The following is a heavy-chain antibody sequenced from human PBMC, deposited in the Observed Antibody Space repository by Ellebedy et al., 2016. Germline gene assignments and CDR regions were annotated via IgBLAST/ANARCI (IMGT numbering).Heavy chain of an antibody. CDR3: AKRGLLGGWYAS. J-gene: IGHJ5*01. V-gene: IGHV5-51*01. D-gene: IGHD4-23*01. CDR1: GYRFTSYW. Sequence: GESLKISCKGSGYRFTSYWIGWVRQMPEKGLEWMGIIYPGDSPTKYSPSFQGHVTISADKSISAAYLQWSSLKASDTAVYYCAKRGLLGGWYASWGQGTPVTVSS. CDR2: IYPGDSPT.